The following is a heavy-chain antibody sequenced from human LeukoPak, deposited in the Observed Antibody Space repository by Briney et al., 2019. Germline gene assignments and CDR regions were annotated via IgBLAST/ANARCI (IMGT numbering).Heavy chain of an antibody. Sequence: SETLSLTCTVSGGSISSYYWSWIRQPPGKGLEWIGYIYYSGSTNYNPSLKSRVTISVDTSKNQFSLQLGSVTAADTALYYCARHREMATITWTRTWFDYWGQGTLVTVSS. CDR2: IYYSGST. CDR3: ARHREMATITWTRTWFDY. D-gene: IGHD5-24*01. V-gene: IGHV4-59*08. J-gene: IGHJ4*02. CDR1: GGSISSYY.